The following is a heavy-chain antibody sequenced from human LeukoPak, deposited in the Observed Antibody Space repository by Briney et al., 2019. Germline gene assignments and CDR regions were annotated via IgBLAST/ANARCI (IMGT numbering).Heavy chain of an antibody. D-gene: IGHD2-21*01. Sequence: SVKVSCKASGFTFTSSAMRWVRQARGQRLEWIGWIVVSSGNTNYAQKFQERVTITRDMSTSTAYMELSSLRSEDTAVYYCAAYCGGYCVNDYWGQGTLVTVSS. J-gene: IGHJ4*02. CDR2: IVVSSGNT. CDR1: GFTFTSSA. CDR3: AAYCGGYCVNDY. V-gene: IGHV1-58*02.